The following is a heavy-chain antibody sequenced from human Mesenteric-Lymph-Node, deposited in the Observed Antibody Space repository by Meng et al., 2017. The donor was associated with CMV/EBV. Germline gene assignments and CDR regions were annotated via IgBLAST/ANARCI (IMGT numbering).Heavy chain of an antibody. CDR2: IKQDGSEK. Sequence: GGSLRLSCAASGFTFSSYGMHWVRQAPGKGLEWVANIKQDGSEKYYVDSVKGRFTISRDNAKNSLYLQMNSLRAEDTAVYYCARDTTITIFGVVTPYGMDVWGQGTTVTVSS. CDR1: GFTFSSYG. D-gene: IGHD3-3*01. V-gene: IGHV3-7*01. J-gene: IGHJ6*02. CDR3: ARDTTITIFGVVTPYGMDV.